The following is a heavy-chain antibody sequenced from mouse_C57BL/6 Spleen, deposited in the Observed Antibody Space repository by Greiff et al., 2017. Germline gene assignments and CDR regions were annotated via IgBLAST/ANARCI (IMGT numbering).Heavy chain of an antibody. CDR2: INPYNGGT. CDR3: ARWYYGSSYWYFDV. D-gene: IGHD1-1*01. J-gene: IGHJ1*03. V-gene: IGHV1-19*01. CDR1: GYTFTDYY. Sequence: VQLQQSGPVLVKPGASVKMSCKASGYTFTDYYMNWVKQSHGKSLEWIGVINPYNGGTSYNQKFKGKATLTVDKSSSTAYMELNSLTSEDSAVYYCARWYYGSSYWYFDVWGTGTTVTVSS.